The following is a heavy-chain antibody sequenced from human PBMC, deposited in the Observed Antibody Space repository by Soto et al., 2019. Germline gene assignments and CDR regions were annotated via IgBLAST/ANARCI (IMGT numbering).Heavy chain of an antibody. CDR2: ISYDGSNK. J-gene: IGHJ6*02. V-gene: IGHV3-30-3*01. Sequence: QVQLVESGGGVVQPGRSLRLSCAASGFTFSSYAMHWVRQAPGKGLEWVAVISYDGSNKYYADSVKGRFTISRDNSKNTLYLQMNSLRAEDTAVYYCARVTPYCSGGSCYSGSIGYYSYGMDVWGQGTTVTVSS. CDR1: GFTFSSYA. CDR3: ARVTPYCSGGSCYSGSIGYYSYGMDV. D-gene: IGHD2-15*01.